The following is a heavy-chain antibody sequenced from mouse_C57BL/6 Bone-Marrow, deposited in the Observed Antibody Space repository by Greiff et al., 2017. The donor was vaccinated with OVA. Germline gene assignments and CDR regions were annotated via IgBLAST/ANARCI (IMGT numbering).Heavy chain of an antibody. J-gene: IGHJ4*01. D-gene: IGHD2-4*01. CDR3: ARHEAPLYDYDGYYAMDY. CDR2: FYPGSGSI. Sequence: VQRVESGAELVKPGASVKLSCKASGYTFTEYTIHWVKQRSGQGLEWIGWFYPGSGSIKYNEKFKDKATLTADKSSSTVYMELSRLTSEDSAVYFCARHEAPLYDYDGYYAMDYWGQGTSVTVSS. CDR1: GYTFTEYT. V-gene: IGHV1-62-2*01.